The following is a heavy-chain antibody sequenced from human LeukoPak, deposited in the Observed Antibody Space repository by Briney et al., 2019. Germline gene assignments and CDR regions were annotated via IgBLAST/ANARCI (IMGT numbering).Heavy chain of an antibody. D-gene: IGHD1-14*01. V-gene: IGHV3-33*01. Sequence: PGGSLRLSCAGSGFTFGGYGMHWFRQTPGKGLEWVAVIAYDGSRAFYADSVKGRFTISRDNPKNTMSVQMDDLRAEDTAVYYCTRYNNDRFDYWGQGTLVTVSS. CDR3: TRYNNDRFDY. CDR2: IAYDGSRA. J-gene: IGHJ4*02. CDR1: GFTFGGYG.